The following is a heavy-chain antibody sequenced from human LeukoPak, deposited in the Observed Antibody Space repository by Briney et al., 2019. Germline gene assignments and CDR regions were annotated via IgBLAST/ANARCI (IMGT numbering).Heavy chain of an antibody. CDR1: GGSISSSSYY. CDR2: IYYSGST. D-gene: IGHD1-26*01. Sequence: SETVSLTCTVSGGSISSSSYYWGWIRQPPGKGLEWIGSIYYSGSTYYNPSLKSRVTISVDTSKNQFSLKLSSVTAADTAVYYCARPLPEVGATTSPWFDPWGQGTLVTVSS. V-gene: IGHV4-39*01. CDR3: ARPLPEVGATTSPWFDP. J-gene: IGHJ5*02.